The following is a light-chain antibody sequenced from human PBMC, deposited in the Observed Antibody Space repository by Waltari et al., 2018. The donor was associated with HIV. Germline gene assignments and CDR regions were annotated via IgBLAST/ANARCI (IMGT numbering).Light chain of an antibody. J-gene: IGLJ2*01. CDR3: SSYTSSNTLR. CDR2: EVS. V-gene: IGLV2-14*01. CDR1: SSDVGGYKY. Sequence: QSALTQPASVSGSPGQSITISCTGTSSDVGGYKYVSWYQQHPGKAPRLMIYEVSNRPSGVSNRFSGSKSGHPASLTISGLQAEDEAAYYCSSYTSSNTLRFGGGTKLTVL.